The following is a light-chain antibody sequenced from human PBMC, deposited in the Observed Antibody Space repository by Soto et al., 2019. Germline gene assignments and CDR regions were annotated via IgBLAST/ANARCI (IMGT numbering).Light chain of an antibody. CDR3: QSYDNSLSGFYV. Sequence: QSVLTQPPSVSGAPGQRVTISCTGSSSNIGANSNVHWYQQLTGAAPKLLIYGNTNRPSGVSDRFSASKSGTSASLAITGLQAEDEADYYCQSYDNSLSGFYVFGTGSQGHRP. CDR1: SSNIGANSN. J-gene: IGLJ1*01. V-gene: IGLV1-40*01. CDR2: GNT.